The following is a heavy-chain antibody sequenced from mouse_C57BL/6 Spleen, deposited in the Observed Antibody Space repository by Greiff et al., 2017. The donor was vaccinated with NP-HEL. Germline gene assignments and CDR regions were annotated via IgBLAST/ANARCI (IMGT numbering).Heavy chain of an antibody. J-gene: IGHJ1*03. CDR3: ARWSNYVGWYFDV. D-gene: IGHD2-5*01. CDR2: IDPSDSYS. CDR1: GYTFTSYW. Sequence: QVQLKQPGAELVMPGASVKLSCKASGYTFTSYWMHWVKQRPGQGLEWIGEIDPSDSYSNYNQKFKGKSTLTVDKSSSTAYMQLSSLTSEDSAVYYCARWSNYVGWYFDVWGTGTTVTVSS. V-gene: IGHV1-69*01.